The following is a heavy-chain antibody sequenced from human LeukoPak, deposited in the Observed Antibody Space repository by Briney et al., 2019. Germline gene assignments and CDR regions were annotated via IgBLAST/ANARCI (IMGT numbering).Heavy chain of an antibody. CDR1: GGSFSGYY. CDR3: ARGSGYSSSWYRGYNWFDP. J-gene: IGHJ5*02. Sequence: SETLSLTCAVYGGSFSGYYWSWIRQPPGKGLEWIGEINHSGSTNYNPSLKSRVTISVDTSKNQFSLKLSSVTAADTAVYYCARGSGYSSSWYRGYNWFDPWRQGTLVTVSS. CDR2: INHSGST. D-gene: IGHD6-13*01. V-gene: IGHV4-34*01.